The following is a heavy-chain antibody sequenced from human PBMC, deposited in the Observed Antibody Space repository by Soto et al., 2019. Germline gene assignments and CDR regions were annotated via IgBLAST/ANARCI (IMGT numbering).Heavy chain of an antibody. V-gene: IGHV1-18*01. J-gene: IGHJ6*02. CDR3: ARDSPYDRSGYYSNYYYGMDV. CDR1: GYTFTSYG. D-gene: IGHD3-22*01. CDR2: ISAYNGNT. Sequence: ASVKVSCKASGYTFTSYGISWVRQAPGQGLEWMGWISAYNGNTNYAQKLQGRVTMTTDTSTSTAYMELRSLRSDDTAVYYCARDSPYDRSGYYSNYYYGMDVWGQGTTVTVSS.